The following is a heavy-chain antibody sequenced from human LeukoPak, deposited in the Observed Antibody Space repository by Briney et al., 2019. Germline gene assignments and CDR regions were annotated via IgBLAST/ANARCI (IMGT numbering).Heavy chain of an antibody. CDR1: GFTFSSYG. CDR3: ARDGYSNLPLPLSY. J-gene: IGHJ4*02. V-gene: IGHV3-33*01. Sequence: TGGSLRLSCAASGFTFSSYGTHWVRQAPGKGLEWVAVIWYDGSNKYYADSVKGRFTISRDNSKNTLYLQMNSLRAEDTAVYYCARDGYSNLPLPLSYWGQGTLVTVSS. CDR2: IWYDGSNK. D-gene: IGHD4-11*01.